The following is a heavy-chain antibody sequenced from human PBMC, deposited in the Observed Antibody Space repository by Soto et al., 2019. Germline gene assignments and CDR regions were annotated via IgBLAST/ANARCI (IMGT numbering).Heavy chain of an antibody. D-gene: IGHD5-18*01. CDR3: ARGLYSRRVPLDY. Sequence: SETLSLTCTVSGGSISSGGYYWSWIRQHPGKGLEWIGYIYYSGSTYYNPSLKSRVTISVDTSKNQFSLKLSSVTAADTAVYYCARGLYSRRVPLDYWGQGTLVTVSS. V-gene: IGHV4-31*03. CDR2: IYYSGST. CDR1: GGSISSGGYY. J-gene: IGHJ4*02.